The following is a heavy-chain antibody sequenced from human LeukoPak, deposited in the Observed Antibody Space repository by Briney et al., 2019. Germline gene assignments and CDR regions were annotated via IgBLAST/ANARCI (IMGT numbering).Heavy chain of an antibody. Sequence: ASVRVSCKTSGYTFADYYIHWVRQAPGQGLEWMGWIYPKSGGTNSAQKFQGRVTMTRDTSISTAYMELSRLRFDDTAVYYCARVSTSGYRDWLDPWGQGTLVTVSS. J-gene: IGHJ5*02. CDR1: GYTFADYY. D-gene: IGHD3-9*01. CDR3: ARVSTSGYRDWLDP. CDR2: IYPKSGGT. V-gene: IGHV1-2*02.